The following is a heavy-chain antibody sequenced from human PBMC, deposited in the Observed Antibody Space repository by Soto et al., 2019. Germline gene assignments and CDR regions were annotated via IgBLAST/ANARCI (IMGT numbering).Heavy chain of an antibody. J-gene: IGHJ2*01. Sequence: GGSLRLSCAASGFTFSSYWMSWVRQAPGKGLEWVANIKQDGSEKYYVDSVKGRFTISRDNAKNSLYLQMNSLRAEDTAVYYCASNLPSVRTIFGVVQNNHWYFDLWGRGTLVTVSS. CDR1: GFTFSSYW. V-gene: IGHV3-7*01. CDR3: ASNLPSVRTIFGVVQNNHWYFDL. D-gene: IGHD3-3*01. CDR2: IKQDGSEK.